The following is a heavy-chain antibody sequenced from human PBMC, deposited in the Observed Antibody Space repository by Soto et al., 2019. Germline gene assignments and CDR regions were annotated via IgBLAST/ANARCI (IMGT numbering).Heavy chain of an antibody. CDR2: IIPILGIA. Sequence: SVKVSCKASGGTFSSYTISWVRQAPGQGLEWMGRIIPILGIANYAQKFQGRVTITADKSTSTAYMELSSLRSEDTAVYYCARDPGYCSGGSCYSYYYYMDVWG. J-gene: IGHJ6*03. D-gene: IGHD2-15*01. V-gene: IGHV1-69*04. CDR3: ARDPGYCSGGSCYSYYYYMDV. CDR1: GGTFSSYT.